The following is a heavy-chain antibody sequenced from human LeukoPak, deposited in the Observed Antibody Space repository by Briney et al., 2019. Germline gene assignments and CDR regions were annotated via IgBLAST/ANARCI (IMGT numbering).Heavy chain of an antibody. CDR1: GYTFTDYY. CDR2: INPNSGGT. J-gene: IGHJ4*02. D-gene: IGHD3-22*01. V-gene: IGHV1-2*02. CDR3: AREKGYYYDSSGDYAMDY. Sequence: ASVKVSCKACGYTFTDYYMHWVRQAPGQGREWMGWINPNSGGTNYAQKFQGRVTMTRDTSINTAYMELSRLRSDDRAVYYCAREKGYYYDSSGDYAMDYGGQGTLVTVSS.